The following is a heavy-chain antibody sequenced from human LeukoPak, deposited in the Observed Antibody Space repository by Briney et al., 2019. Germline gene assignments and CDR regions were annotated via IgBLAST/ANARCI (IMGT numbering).Heavy chain of an antibody. D-gene: IGHD5-12*01. Sequence: ASVKVSCKASGYTFTGYYMHWVRQAPGQGLEWMGWINPNSGGTNYAQKFQGRVTMTRDTSISTAYMELSRLRSDDTAVYYCARAGIVATRAARENWFDPWGQGTLVSVSS. CDR1: GYTFTGYY. CDR3: ARAGIVATRAARENWFDP. J-gene: IGHJ5*02. CDR2: INPNSGGT. V-gene: IGHV1-2*02.